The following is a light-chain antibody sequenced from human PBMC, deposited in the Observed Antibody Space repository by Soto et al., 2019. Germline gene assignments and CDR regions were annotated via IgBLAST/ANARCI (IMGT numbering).Light chain of an antibody. CDR1: QDIRND. Sequence: AIQMTQSPFSLSASVGDRVTITCRASQDIRNDLGWYQQKPGKAPNLLIYAASTVQIGVPSRFSGSGSSTDFKLTISSLQPEDFATYYCLQGYNFPHTFGPGTKVDIK. V-gene: IGKV1-6*01. J-gene: IGKJ3*01. CDR2: AAS. CDR3: LQGYNFPHT.